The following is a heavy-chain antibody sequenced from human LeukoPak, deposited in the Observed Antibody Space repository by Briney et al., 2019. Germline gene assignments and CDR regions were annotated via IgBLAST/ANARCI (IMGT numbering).Heavy chain of an antibody. V-gene: IGHV4-4*07. CDR2: IYTSGST. J-gene: IGHJ4*02. D-gene: IGHD6-13*01. CDR1: GGSISSYY. CDR3: ARDSAAAGTPFDY. Sequence: PSETLSLTCTVSGGSISSYYRSWIRHPAGKGLEGIGRIYTSGSTNYNPSLKSRVTMSVDTSKNQFSLKLSSVTAADTAVYYCARDSAAAGTPFDYWGQGTLVTVSS.